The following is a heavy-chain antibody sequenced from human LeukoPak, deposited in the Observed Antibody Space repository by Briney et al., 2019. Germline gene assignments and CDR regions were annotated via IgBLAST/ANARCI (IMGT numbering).Heavy chain of an antibody. Sequence: GGSLRLSCAASGFTFSSYEMKWVRQAPGKGLEWVSYISTSGSTIYLAGSVKGRFTVSRDNARNSLYLQMNSLRAEDTAVYYCGRALRAARLVDYWGQGTLDSVSS. D-gene: IGHD6-6*01. J-gene: IGHJ4*02. CDR2: ISTSGSTI. CDR3: GRALRAARLVDY. CDR1: GFTFSSYE. V-gene: IGHV3-48*03.